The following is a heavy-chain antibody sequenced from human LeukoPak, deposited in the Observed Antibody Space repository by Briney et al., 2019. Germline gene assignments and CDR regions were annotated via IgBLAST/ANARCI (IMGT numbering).Heavy chain of an antibody. D-gene: IGHD2-2*01. Sequence: PSETLSLTCAVYGGSFSGYYWSWIRQPPGKGLEWIGEINHSGSTNYNPSLKSRVTISVDTSKNQFSLKLSSVTAADTAVYYCARVYLWPPVVVPAAPRGYYFDYWGQGTLVTVSS. V-gene: IGHV4-34*01. CDR1: GGSFSGYY. J-gene: IGHJ4*02. CDR2: INHSGST. CDR3: ARVYLWPPVVVPAAPRGYYFDY.